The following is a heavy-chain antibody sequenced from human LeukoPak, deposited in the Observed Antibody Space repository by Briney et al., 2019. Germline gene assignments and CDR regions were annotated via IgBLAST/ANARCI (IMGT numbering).Heavy chain of an antibody. CDR1: GYTFTGYC. J-gene: IGHJ4*02. D-gene: IGHD6-19*01. CDR2: INPNSGGT. V-gene: IGHV1-2*02. CDR3: ARGEQWLAYYFDY. Sequence: GASVKVSCKASGYTFTGYCTHWVRQAPGQGLEWMGWINPNSGGTNYAQKFQGRGTMTRDTSISTAYMELSRLRSDDTAVYYCARGEQWLAYYFDYWGQGTLVTVSS.